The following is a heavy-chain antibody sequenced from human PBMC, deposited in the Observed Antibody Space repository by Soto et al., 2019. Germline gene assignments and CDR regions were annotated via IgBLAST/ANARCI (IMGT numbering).Heavy chain of an antibody. CDR3: ARGPHDVVYANPKGYYYCGMDV. J-gene: IGHJ6*01. V-gene: IGHV1-69*01. CDR1: GGTLSSYA. D-gene: IGHD2-8*02. CDR2: IIPIFGTA. Sequence: QVQLVQSGAEVKKPGSSVKVSCKASGGTLSSYAISWVRQAPGQGLERMGGIIPIFGTANYAQKFQGRVTVPADESTSTGYMELISLRTEHTAVYFCARGPHDVVYANPKGYYYCGMDVCGEGTTVTVS.